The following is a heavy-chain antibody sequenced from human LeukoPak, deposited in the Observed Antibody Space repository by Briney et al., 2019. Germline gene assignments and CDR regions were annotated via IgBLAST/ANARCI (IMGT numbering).Heavy chain of an antibody. CDR2: IYPSDSDS. V-gene: IGHV5-51*01. CDR1: NYTFSRHW. CDR3: ASHFNYDILTGYYPQDAFDI. J-gene: IGHJ3*02. Sequence: GESLKISCKGSNYTFSRHWIGWVRQTPEKGLEWMGIIYPSDSDSRYSPSFQGQVTFSVDRSINTAYVQWSSLKASDTAMYYCASHFNYDILTGYYPQDAFDIWGQGTMVTVSS. D-gene: IGHD3-9*01.